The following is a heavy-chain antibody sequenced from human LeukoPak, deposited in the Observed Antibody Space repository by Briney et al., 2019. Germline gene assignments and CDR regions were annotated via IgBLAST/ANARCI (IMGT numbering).Heavy chain of an antibody. CDR2: FDPEDGET. D-gene: IGHD1-26*01. Sequence: ASVKVSCKVSGYTLTELSMHWVRQAPGKGLEWMGGFDPEDGETIYAQKFQGRVTMTEDTSTDTAYMELSSLRSEDTAVYYCATGTLSGSYWGNWFDPWGQGTLVTVSS. J-gene: IGHJ5*02. V-gene: IGHV1-24*01. CDR3: ATGTLSGSYWGNWFDP. CDR1: GYTLTELS.